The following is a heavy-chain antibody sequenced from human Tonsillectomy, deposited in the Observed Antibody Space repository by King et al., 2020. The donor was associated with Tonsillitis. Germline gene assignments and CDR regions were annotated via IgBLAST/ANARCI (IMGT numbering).Heavy chain of an antibody. CDR3: ARGNSPPLGYCSGGSCSSPVDY. J-gene: IGHJ4*01. CDR2: INHSGST. D-gene: IGHD2-15*01. CDR1: GGSFSGYY. V-gene: IGHV4-34*01. Sequence: VQLQQWGAGLLKPSETLSLTCAVYGGSFSGYYWSWIRQPPGKGLEWIGEINHSGSTNYNPSLKSRVTISVDTSKNQFSLKLSSVTAADTAVYYCARGNSPPLGYCSGGSCSSPVDYWGHGTLVTVSS.